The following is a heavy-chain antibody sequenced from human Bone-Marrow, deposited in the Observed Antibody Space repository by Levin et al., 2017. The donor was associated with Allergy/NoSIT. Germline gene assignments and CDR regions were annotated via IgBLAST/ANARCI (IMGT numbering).Heavy chain of an antibody. D-gene: IGHD1-26*01. Sequence: GGSLRLSCAASGFTFSSSWMSWVRQAPGKGLEWVASIKEDGSEKFYVDSVKGRFTISRDNAKNSLYLQMGSLRAEDTAVYYCARAKVGDYDFWGLGTLVTVSS. CDR2: IKEDGSEK. CDR1: GFTFSSSW. CDR3: ARAKVGDYDF. V-gene: IGHV3-7*03. J-gene: IGHJ4*02.